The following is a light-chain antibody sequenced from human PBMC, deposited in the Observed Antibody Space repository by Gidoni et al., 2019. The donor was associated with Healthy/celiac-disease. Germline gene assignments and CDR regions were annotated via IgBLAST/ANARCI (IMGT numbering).Light chain of an antibody. CDR2: WAS. V-gene: IGKV4-1*01. CDR3: QQYYSTYT. J-gene: IGKJ2*01. CDR1: QSVLYSSNNKNY. Sequence: DIVMTQSPDSLAVSLGERATINCKSRQSVLYSSNNKNYLAWYQQKPGQPPKLLIYWASTRESGVPARFSGSGSGTDFTLTISSLQAEDVAVYYCQQYYSTYTFGQXTKLEIK.